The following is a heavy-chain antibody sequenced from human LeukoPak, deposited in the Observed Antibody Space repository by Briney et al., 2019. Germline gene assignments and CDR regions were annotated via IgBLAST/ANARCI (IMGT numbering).Heavy chain of an antibody. CDR3: SRSAYYDGSGNYYDY. CDR1: VFTFSSYW. CDR2: ISDGGSTT. V-gene: IGHV3-74*01. Sequence: GGSLRLSCAASVFTFSSYWMHWVRQAPGKGLVWVSRISDGGSTTTYADSVKGRFTISRDNAKNTLYLQMNGLRAEDTAVYYCSRSAYYDGSGNYYDYWGQGTLVTVSS. J-gene: IGHJ4*02. D-gene: IGHD3-22*01.